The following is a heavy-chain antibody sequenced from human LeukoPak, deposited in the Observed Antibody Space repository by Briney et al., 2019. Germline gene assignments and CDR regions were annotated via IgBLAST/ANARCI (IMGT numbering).Heavy chain of an antibody. D-gene: IGHD3-3*01. J-gene: IGHJ6*03. CDR1: GGSISSSSYY. CDR3: ASPPARITIFGLVTPEHYYYYMDV. V-gene: IGHV4-39*01. Sequence: PSETLSLTCTVSGGSISSSSYYWGWIRQPPGKGLEWIGSIYYSGSTYYNPSLKSRVTISVDTSKNQFSLKLSSLTAADTAVYYCASPPARITIFGLVTPEHYYYYMDVWGKGTTVTVSS. CDR2: IYYSGST.